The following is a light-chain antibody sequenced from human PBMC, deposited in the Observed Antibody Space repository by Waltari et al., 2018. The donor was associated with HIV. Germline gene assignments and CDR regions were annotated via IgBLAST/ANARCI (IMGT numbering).Light chain of an antibody. V-gene: IGLV2-14*01. CDR1: SSDVGAYSY. CDR3: SSYTGSSTLYV. Sequence: QSALTQPASVYGSPGLSITISCTGTSSDVGAYSYVSLFQLHPGKAPKLMIYEVSNRPSGFSNRFSGSKSGNTASLTISGLQAEDEADYFCSSYTGSSTLYVFGTGTKVTVL. CDR2: EVS. J-gene: IGLJ1*01.